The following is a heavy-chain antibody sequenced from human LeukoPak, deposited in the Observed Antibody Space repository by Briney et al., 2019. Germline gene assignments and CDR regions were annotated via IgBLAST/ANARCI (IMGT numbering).Heavy chain of an antibody. CDR2: IYYSGST. CDR1: GGSISSYY. CDR3: ARDRYYEPLDY. V-gene: IGHV4-59*12. Sequence: SETLSLTCTVSGGSISSYYWSWIRQPPGKGLEWIGYIYYSGSTNYNPSLKSRVTMSVDTSKNQFSLKLSSVTAADTAVYYCARDRYYEPLDYWGQGTLVTVST. D-gene: IGHD3-22*01. J-gene: IGHJ4*02.